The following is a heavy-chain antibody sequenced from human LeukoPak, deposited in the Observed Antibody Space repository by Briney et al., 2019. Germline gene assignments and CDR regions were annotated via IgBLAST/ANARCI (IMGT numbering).Heavy chain of an antibody. J-gene: IGHJ5*02. Sequence: ASVKVSCKASGYTFTGYYMHWVRQAPGQGLEWMGWINPNSGGTNYAQKFQGRVTMTRDTSISTAYMELSRLRSDDTAVYYCARDSITMVRGFGFDPWGQGTLVTVSS. V-gene: IGHV1-2*02. CDR3: ARDSITMVRGFGFDP. CDR2: INPNSGGT. CDR1: GYTFTGYY. D-gene: IGHD3-10*01.